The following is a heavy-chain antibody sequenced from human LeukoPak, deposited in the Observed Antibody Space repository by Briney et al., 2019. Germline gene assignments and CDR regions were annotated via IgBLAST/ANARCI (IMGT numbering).Heavy chain of an antibody. V-gene: IGHV4-34*01. CDR1: GGSFSGYY. CDR2: INHSGST. J-gene: IGHJ4*02. CDR3: ARSRYRGNYFDY. D-gene: IGHD1-26*01. Sequence: SETLSLTCAVYGGSFSGYYWSWIRQPPGKGLEWIGEINHSGSTNYNPSLKSRVTISVDTSKNQFSLKLSSVTAADTAVYYCARSRYRGNYFDYGGQGTLVTVSS.